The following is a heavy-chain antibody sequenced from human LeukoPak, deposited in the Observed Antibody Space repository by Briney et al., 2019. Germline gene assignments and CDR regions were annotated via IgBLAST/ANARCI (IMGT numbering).Heavy chain of an antibody. CDR2: IYYSGST. Sequence: GXXWIGSIYYSGSTYYNPSLKSRVTISVDTSKNQFSLKLSSVTAADTAVYYCARGPGYYYGMDVWGQGTTVTVSS. V-gene: IGHV4-39*01. D-gene: IGHD3-10*01. CDR3: ARGPGYYYGMDV. J-gene: IGHJ6*02.